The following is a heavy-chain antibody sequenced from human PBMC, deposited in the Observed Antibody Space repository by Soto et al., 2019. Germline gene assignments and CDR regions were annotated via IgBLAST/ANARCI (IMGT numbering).Heavy chain of an antibody. Sequence: SVKVSCKDSGGTFSSYAISWVRQAPGQGLEWMGRIIPFIGTANYAQKFQGRDTITADESTSTAYMELTTLRSEDTAVYYCAMVVMTTVPASYYYCMDVWGQGTTVTVSS. D-gene: IGHD4-17*01. CDR1: GGTFSSYA. CDR3: AMVVMTTVPASYYYCMDV. J-gene: IGHJ6*02. CDR2: IIPFIGTA. V-gene: IGHV1-69*11.